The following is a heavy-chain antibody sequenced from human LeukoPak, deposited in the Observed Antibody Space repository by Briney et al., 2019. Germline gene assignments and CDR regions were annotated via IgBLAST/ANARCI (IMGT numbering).Heavy chain of an antibody. CDR1: EFTFSSYG. CDR2: IRYDGSNK. Sequence: PGGSLRLSCAASEFTFSSYGMHWVRQAPGKGLEWVAFIRYDGSNKYYADSVKGRFTISRDNSKNTLYLQMNSLRAEDTAVYYCAKQSASSRLDFDYWGQGTLVTVSS. V-gene: IGHV3-30*02. D-gene: IGHD5/OR15-5a*01. CDR3: AKQSASSRLDFDY. J-gene: IGHJ4*02.